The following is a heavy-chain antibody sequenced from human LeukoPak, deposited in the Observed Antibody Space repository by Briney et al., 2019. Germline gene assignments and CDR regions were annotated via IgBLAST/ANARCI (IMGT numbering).Heavy chain of an antibody. Sequence: GGSLRLSCAASGFTFSSYGMHWFRQAPGKGLEWVAFIRYDGSNKYYADSVKGRFTISRDNSKNTLYLQMNSLRAEDTAVYYCAKVGVGATAFFDYWGQGTLVTVSS. D-gene: IGHD1-26*01. J-gene: IGHJ4*02. CDR3: AKVGVGATAFFDY. CDR2: IRYDGSNK. V-gene: IGHV3-30*02. CDR1: GFTFSSYG.